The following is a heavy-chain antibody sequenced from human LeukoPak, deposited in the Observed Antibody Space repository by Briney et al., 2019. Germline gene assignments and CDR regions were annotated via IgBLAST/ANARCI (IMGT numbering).Heavy chain of an antibody. D-gene: IGHD2-2*01. CDR2: INPSGGST. CDR3: ARDYEYQLLSYYMDV. CDR1: GYTFTSYY. Sequence: SVMVSCKASGYTFTSYYMHLVRHAPGQGLESMGIINPSGGSTSYAQKFQGRVTMTRDMSTSTVYMELSSLRSEDTAVYYCARDYEYQLLSYYMDVWGKGTTVTVSS. J-gene: IGHJ6*03. V-gene: IGHV1-46*01.